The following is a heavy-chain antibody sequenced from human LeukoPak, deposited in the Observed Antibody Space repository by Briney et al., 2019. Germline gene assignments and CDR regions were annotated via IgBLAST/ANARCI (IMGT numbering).Heavy chain of an antibody. CDR3: SKNSSGGYSDY. J-gene: IGHJ4*02. Sequence: ASVKVSCKASGYTFTSSGISWVRHAHRQGLELMWWISTYTGYSTNAQNLQSRATTTADTSTSTDYMELSTLRTAATATYYSSKNSSGGYSDYSGQGTLVSASS. CDR2: ISTYTGYS. V-gene: IGHV1-18*01. CDR1: GYTFTSSG. D-gene: IGHD6-19*01.